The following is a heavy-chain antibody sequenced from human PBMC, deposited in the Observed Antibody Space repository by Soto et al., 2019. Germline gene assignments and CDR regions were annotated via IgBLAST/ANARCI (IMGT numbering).Heavy chain of an antibody. CDR2: INPNSGGT. V-gene: IGHV1-2*04. Sequence: ASVKVSCKASGYTFTGYYMHWVRQAPGQGLEWMGWINPNSGGTNYAQKFQGWVTMTRDTSISTAYMELSRLRSDDTAVYYCARSGEYSSSSGLSPKNYYYYMDVWGKGTTVTVSS. D-gene: IGHD6-6*01. J-gene: IGHJ6*03. CDR3: ARSGEYSSSSGLSPKNYYYYMDV. CDR1: GYTFTGYY.